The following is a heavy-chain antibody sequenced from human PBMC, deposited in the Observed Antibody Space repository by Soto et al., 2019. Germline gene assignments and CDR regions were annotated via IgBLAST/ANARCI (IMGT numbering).Heavy chain of an antibody. V-gene: IGHV1-18*01. CDR3: ARASAYSTPWSFDN. Sequence: ASVKVSCKASGGTFSSYAISWVRQAPGQGLEWMGWISGFNGNTKESEKLQGRVTLTTGTAANTAHMELRGLRSDDTAVYYCARASAYSTPWSFDNWGQGTLVTVSS. J-gene: IGHJ4*02. CDR1: GGTFSSYA. CDR2: ISGFNGNT. D-gene: IGHD6-13*01.